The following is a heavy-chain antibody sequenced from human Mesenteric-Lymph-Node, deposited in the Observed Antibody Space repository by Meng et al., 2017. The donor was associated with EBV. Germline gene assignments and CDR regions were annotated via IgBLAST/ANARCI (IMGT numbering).Heavy chain of an antibody. CDR3: ARDLEYGCGAGYCSWFDP. Sequence: QGQRQGAGPGRVKPSPNLAPTCTVSGVSISSGDYYWSWVRQPPGKGLEWIGYIYYSGSPYSDPSLKSRLTISVDKSKNQFSLDLNSVTAADTAVYYCARDLEYGCGAGYCSWFDPWGQGTLVTVPQ. J-gene: IGHJ5*02. D-gene: IGHD3-9*01. V-gene: IGHV4-30-4*01. CDR2: IYYSGSP. CDR1: GVSISSGDYY.